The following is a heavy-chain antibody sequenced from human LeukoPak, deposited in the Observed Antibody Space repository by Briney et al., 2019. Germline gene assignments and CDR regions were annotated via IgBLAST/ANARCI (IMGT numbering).Heavy chain of an antibody. CDR1: GFSFSTYG. D-gene: IGHD3-10*01. CDR3: AKGPNSSGGFYFDN. Sequence: GGSLRLSCAAAGFSFSTYGMNWVRQGPGKGLEWVAVISDDGTNKYYADSVKGRCTISRDNSKNALYLEMNSLRAEDTAVYYCAKGPNSSGGFYFDNWGQGTLVTVSS. V-gene: IGHV3-30*18. CDR2: ISDDGTNK. J-gene: IGHJ4*02.